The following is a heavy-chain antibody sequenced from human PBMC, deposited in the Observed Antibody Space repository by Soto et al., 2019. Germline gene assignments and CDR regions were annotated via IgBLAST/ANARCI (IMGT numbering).Heavy chain of an antibody. D-gene: IGHD2-21*01. J-gene: IGHJ4*02. CDR1: GGSISTYY. Sequence: LTCTVSGGSISTYYWSWIRQVPGKGLEWIGHTHNNGRTNYIYSPSLKSRVTISVDTSKNQFSLTLRSVTAADTAVYFCARDKEHTYGDFLGYWGQGILVTVYS. V-gene: IGHV4-59*01. CDR2: THNNGRT. CDR3: ARDKEHTYGDFLGY.